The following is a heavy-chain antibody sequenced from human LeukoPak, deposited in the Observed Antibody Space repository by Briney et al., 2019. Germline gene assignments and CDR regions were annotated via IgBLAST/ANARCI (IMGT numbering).Heavy chain of an antibody. J-gene: IGHJ5*02. D-gene: IGHD3-22*01. V-gene: IGHV1-8*01. CDR1: GYTFTSYD. Sequence: ASVKVSCKASGYTFTSYDINWVRQATGQGLEWMGWMNPNSGNTGYAQKFQGRVTMTRNTSISTAYMELSSLRSEDTAVYYCARANYDSSGYGEWFDPWGQGTLVTVSS. CDR2: MNPNSGNT. CDR3: ARANYDSSGYGEWFDP.